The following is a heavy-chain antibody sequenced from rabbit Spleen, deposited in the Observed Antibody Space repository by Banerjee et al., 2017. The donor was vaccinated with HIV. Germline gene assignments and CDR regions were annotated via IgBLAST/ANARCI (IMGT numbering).Heavy chain of an antibody. CDR3: ARSSGNGRNNL. CDR2: IYTGSGST. V-gene: IGHV1S40*01. D-gene: IGHD1-1*01. J-gene: IGHJ4*01. CDR1: GFSFSSAYY. Sequence: QSLEESGGDLVKPGASLTLTCTASGFSFSSAYYMSWVRQAPGKGLEWIACIYTGSGSTYYASWAKGRFTISKTSSTTVTLQMTSLTVADTATYFCARSSGNGRNNLWGQGTLVTVS.